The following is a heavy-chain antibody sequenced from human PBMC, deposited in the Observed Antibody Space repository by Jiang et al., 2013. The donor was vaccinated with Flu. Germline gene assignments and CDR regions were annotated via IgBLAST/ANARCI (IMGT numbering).Heavy chain of an antibody. J-gene: IGHJ5*02. CDR2: IDPNTGNP. Sequence: RQAPGQGLEWMGWIDPNTGNPTYAQGFTGRFVFSFDTSVTTAYLQISSLKAEDTAVYYCARESVLWSGSLRNKFDPWGQGTLVTVSS. CDR3: ARESVLWSGSLRNKFDP. V-gene: IGHV7-4-1*02. D-gene: IGHD3-3*01.